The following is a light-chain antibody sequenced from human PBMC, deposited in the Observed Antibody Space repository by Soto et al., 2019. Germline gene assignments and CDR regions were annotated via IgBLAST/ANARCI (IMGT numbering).Light chain of an antibody. CDR2: TLS. J-gene: IGKJ4*01. CDR3: MQRREFPLT. V-gene: IGKV2-40*01. Sequence: DIVMTQTPLSLPVTPGEPASISCRSSPSLLDTADGNTYVDWYLQKSGQSPQLLIYTLSYRAPGVPDRFRGNGSDTDFTLKISMVEAEDVGVYYCMQRREFPLTFGGGPNVEIK. CDR1: PSLLDTADGNTY.